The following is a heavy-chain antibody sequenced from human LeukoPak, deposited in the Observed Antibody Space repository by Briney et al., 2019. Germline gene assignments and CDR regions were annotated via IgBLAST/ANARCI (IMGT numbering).Heavy chain of an antibody. CDR1: GGTFSSYA. CDR2: IIPILGIA. Sequence: ASVKVSCKASGGTFSSYAISWVRQAPGQGLEWMGRIIPILGIANYAQKFQGRVTITADKSTSTAYMELSSLRSEDTAVYYCARDEIITPSIAAAGTVLGDYWGQGTLVTVSS. CDR3: ARDEIITPSIAAAGTVLGDY. D-gene: IGHD6-13*01. V-gene: IGHV1-69*04. J-gene: IGHJ4*02.